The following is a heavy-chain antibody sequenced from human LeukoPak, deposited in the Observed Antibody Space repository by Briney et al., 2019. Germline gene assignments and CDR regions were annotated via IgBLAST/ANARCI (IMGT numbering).Heavy chain of an antibody. CDR2: INPDSGGT. D-gene: IGHD3-22*01. J-gene: IGHJ4*02. CDR1: GYTFTRYY. Sequence: ASVKVSCKASGYTFTRYYIHWVRQAPGQGLEWMGGINPDSGGTKDAQKFQGRVTMTRDTSISTAYMELSKLRSDDTAVYYCARGRHFDSDGYYEAFYFDLWGRGTLVTVSS. CDR3: ARGRHFDSDGYYEAFYFDL. V-gene: IGHV1-2*02.